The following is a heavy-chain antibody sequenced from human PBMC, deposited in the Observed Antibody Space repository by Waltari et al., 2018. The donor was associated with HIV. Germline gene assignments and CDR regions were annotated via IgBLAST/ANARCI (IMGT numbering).Heavy chain of an antibody. J-gene: IGHJ4*02. Sequence: QVQLQESGPGLVKPSQTLSLTCTVSGGSISSGSYYWSWIRQPAGKGLKWIGRIYTSGRTNYNPSLKSRVTISVDTSKNQFSLKLSSVTAADTAVYYCARGSHGAVAGTSFDYWGQGTLVTVSS. V-gene: IGHV4-61*02. CDR1: GGSISSGSYY. CDR3: ARGSHGAVAGTSFDY. CDR2: IYTSGRT. D-gene: IGHD6-19*01.